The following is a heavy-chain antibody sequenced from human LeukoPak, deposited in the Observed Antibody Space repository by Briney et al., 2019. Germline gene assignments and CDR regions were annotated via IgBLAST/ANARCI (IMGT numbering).Heavy chain of an antibody. CDR2: VSFDGGNI. CDR1: EFTFNNNG. J-gene: IGHJ4*02. CDR3: VKDRKYYFEH. V-gene: IGHV3-30*06. Sequence: GGSLRLSCAASEFTFNNNGMHWVRQAPGKGLEWVAIVSFDGGNIYYADSVKGRFTISRDNSKNTVSLHMTSLTSDDTAVYYCVKDRKYYFEHWGRGTLVTVSS.